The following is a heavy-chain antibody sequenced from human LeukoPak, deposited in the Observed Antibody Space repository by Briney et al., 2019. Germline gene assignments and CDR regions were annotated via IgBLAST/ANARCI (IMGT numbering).Heavy chain of an antibody. J-gene: IGHJ4*02. Sequence: GGSLRLSCTASGFTFSSYSMNWVRQAPGKGLEWVSSISSSSSYIYYADSVKGRFTISRDNAKNSLYLQMNSLRAEDTALYYCARDQDYYDSSDYFGDFDYWGQGTLVTVSS. CDR2: ISSSSSYI. CDR3: ARDQDYYDSSDYFGDFDY. V-gene: IGHV3-21*01. D-gene: IGHD3-22*01. CDR1: GFTFSSYS.